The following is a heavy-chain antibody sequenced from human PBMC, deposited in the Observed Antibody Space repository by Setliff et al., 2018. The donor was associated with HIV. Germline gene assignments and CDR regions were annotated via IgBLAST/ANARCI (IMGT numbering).Heavy chain of an antibody. D-gene: IGHD1-26*01. CDR1: GGSINSGGFY. CDR2: MYYSGST. J-gene: IGHJ4*02. CDR3: ARDYRGVGATGFDR. Sequence: KPSETLSLTCTVSGGSINSGGFYWNWIRQHPENGLEWMGSMYYSGSTYYNPSFKSRLTISVDASKNQFSLKLNSVTAAVTAVYYCARDYRGVGATGFDRWGQGTLVTVSS. V-gene: IGHV4-31*03.